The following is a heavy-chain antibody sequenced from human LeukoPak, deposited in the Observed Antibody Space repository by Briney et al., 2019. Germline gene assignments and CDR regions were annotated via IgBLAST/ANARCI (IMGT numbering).Heavy chain of an antibody. CDR3: AKLTGQISGDFFDY. CDR2: ISYDGSNK. CDR1: GFTFSSYG. J-gene: IGHJ4*02. V-gene: IGHV3-30*18. Sequence: GGSLRLSCAASGFTFSSYGMHWVRQAPGKGLEWVAVISYDGSNKYYADSVKGRFTISRDNSKNTLYLQMNSLRAEDTAVYYCAKLTGQISGDFFDYWGREPWSPSPQ. D-gene: IGHD1-14*01.